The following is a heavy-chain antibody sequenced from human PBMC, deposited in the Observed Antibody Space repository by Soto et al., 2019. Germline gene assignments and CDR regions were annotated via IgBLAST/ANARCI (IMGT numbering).Heavy chain of an antibody. CDR2: IIPIFGTA. V-gene: IGHV1-69*13. J-gene: IGHJ6*02. CDR1: GGTFSSYA. CDR3: ATLLHSSSWYSYYYYGMDV. Sequence: GASAKVSCTASGGTFSSYAITWVRQAPGQGLEWMGGIIPIFGTANYAQKLQGRVTITADESTSTAYMELSSLRSEDTAVYYCATLLHSSSWYSYYYYGMDVWGQGTTVTVSS. D-gene: IGHD6-13*01.